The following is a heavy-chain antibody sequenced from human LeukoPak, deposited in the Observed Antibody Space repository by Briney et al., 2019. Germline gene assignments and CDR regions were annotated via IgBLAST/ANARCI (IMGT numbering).Heavy chain of an antibody. V-gene: IGHV3-48*01. J-gene: IGHJ4*02. D-gene: IGHD3-10*01. Sequence: GGSLRLSCAASGFTFSSYSMNWVRQAPGKGLEWVSYISSSSSTIYYADSVKGRFTISRDNAKNSLYLQMNSLRAEDTAVYYCARVLRVRGVPEGVWGQGTLVTVSS. CDR2: ISSSSSTI. CDR1: GFTFSSYS. CDR3: ARVLRVRGVPEGV.